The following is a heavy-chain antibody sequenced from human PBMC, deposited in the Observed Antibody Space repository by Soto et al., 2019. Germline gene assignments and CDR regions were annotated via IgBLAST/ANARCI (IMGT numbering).Heavy chain of an antibody. J-gene: IGHJ4*02. V-gene: IGHV1-18*01. CDR1: GYTFNSYG. CDR3: ARYFGSGQFPSYFDQ. D-gene: IGHD3-3*01. CDR2: ISAYNGNT. Sequence: QVLLVQSGAEVKKPGASVKVSCKASGYTFNSYGVSWVRQAPGQGLEWMGWISAYNGNTKYSQNLQGRVTMTIDTTTSSAYREVRSLRSDDTAIYYCARYFGSGQFPSYFDQWAQGTLVTVPS.